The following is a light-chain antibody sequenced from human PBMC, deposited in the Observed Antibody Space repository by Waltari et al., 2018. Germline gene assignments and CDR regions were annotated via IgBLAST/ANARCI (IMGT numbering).Light chain of an antibody. Sequence: SYELTQPPSVSVSPGQTVTITCSGAKLGSRYTCWYQQRAGQSPIMVILQDKKRPTGIPERFSGSNSGNTAALTISGAQSMDEADYYCQTWVNGTVIFGGGTKVTVL. CDR3: QTWVNGTVI. J-gene: IGLJ2*01. CDR1: KLGSRY. CDR2: QDK. V-gene: IGLV3-1*01.